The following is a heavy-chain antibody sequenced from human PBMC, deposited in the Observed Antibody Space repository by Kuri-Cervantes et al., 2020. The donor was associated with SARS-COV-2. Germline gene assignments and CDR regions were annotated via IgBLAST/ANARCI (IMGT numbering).Heavy chain of an antibody. V-gene: IGHV3-53*01. CDR2: FYSNGDT. D-gene: IGHD5-18*01. CDR3: AKDRIQLSYNSFDY. CDR1: GPTVSNNF. Sequence: GESLKISCAVSGPTVSNNFMTWVRQAPGKGLEIVSMFYSNGDTFYADSVRGRFAISRDNSKNTLYLQMNSLRAEDTAVYYCAKDRIQLSYNSFDYWGQGTLVTVSS. J-gene: IGHJ4*02.